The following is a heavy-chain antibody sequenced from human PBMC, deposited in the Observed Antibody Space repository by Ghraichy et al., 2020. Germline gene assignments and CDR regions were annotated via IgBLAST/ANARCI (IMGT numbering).Heavy chain of an antibody. D-gene: IGHD1-26*01. V-gene: IGHV4-59*08. CDR1: GGSISSYY. CDR3: ARQEGDWFDP. Sequence: SETLSLTCTVSGGSISSYYWSWIRQPPGKGLEWIGDIYYSGSTNYNPSLKSRVTISVDTSKNQFSLKLSSVTAADTAVYYCARQEGDWFDPWGQGTLVTVSS. J-gene: IGHJ5*02. CDR2: IYYSGST.